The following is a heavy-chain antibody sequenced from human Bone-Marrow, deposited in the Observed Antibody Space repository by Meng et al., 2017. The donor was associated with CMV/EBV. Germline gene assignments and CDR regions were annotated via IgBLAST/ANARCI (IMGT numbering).Heavy chain of an antibody. CDR2: ISSSSSYI. Sequence: GGSLRPSCAASGLTFSSYSMNWVRQAPGKGLEWVSSISSSSSYIYYADSVKGRFTIFGDNAKNSLYLQMNSLRAEDTAVYYCASVDYVWGSYRYTASTTGDWGQGTLVTVSS. CDR3: ASVDYVWGSYRYTASTTGD. D-gene: IGHD3-16*02. J-gene: IGHJ4*02. V-gene: IGHV3-21*01. CDR1: GLTFSSYS.